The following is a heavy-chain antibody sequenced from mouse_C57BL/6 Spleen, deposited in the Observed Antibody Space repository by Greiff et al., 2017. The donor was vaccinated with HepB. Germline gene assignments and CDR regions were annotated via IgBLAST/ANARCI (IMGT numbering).Heavy chain of an antibody. V-gene: IGHV1-69*01. J-gene: IGHJ4*01. CDR1: GYTFTSYW. CDR2: IDPSDSYT. Sequence: QVQLQQPGAELVMPGASVKLSCKASGYTFTSYWMHGVKQRPGQGLEWIGEIDPSDSYTNYNQKFNGKSTVTVDKSSSTAYMQLSSLTSEDSAVYYCARWGSRAMDYWGQGTSVTVSS. CDR3: ARWGSRAMDY. D-gene: IGHD6-1*01.